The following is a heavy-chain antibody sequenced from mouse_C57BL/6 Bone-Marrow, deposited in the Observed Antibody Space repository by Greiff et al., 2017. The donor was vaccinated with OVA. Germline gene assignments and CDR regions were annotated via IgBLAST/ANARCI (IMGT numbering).Heavy chain of an antibody. J-gene: IGHJ1*03. Sequence: VQLQQPGAELVRPGSSVKLSCKASGYTFTSYWMDWVKQRPGQGLEWIGNIYPSDSETHYNQKFKDKATLTVDKSSSTAYMQLSRLTWEDSAVYYCAGGYGSSYGWYFDVWGTGTTVTVSS. CDR1: GYTFTSYW. CDR3: AGGYGSSYGWYFDV. D-gene: IGHD1-1*01. V-gene: IGHV1-61*01. CDR2: IYPSDSET.